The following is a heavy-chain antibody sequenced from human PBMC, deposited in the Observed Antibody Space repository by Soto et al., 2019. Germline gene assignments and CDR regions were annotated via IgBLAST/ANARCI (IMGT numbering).Heavy chain of an antibody. CDR1: GGSISSYY. V-gene: IGHV4-4*07. D-gene: IGHD6-13*01. J-gene: IGHJ4*02. CDR2: IHTTDGT. CDR3: ARALSSAAGLYFDF. Sequence: PSETLSLTCTVSGGSISSYYWSWIRQPAGKGMEWIGRIHTTDGTNYNPSLKSRVTMSIDTSNNQFSLKLSSLTAADTAVYYCARALSSAAGLYFDFWGQGTLVT.